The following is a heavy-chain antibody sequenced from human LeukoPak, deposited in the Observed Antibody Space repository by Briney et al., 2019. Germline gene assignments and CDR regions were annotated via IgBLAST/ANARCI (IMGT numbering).Heavy chain of an antibody. J-gene: IGHJ4*02. D-gene: IGHD5-24*01. CDR1: DESFSPHY. Sequence: SETLSLTCAVYDESFSPHYWSWIRQPPGKGLEWIGEIIHSESTTYNPSLKSRVTISLDTSKKQFSLNLKSVTAADTAVYYCARGSRHGFNSYYFDSWGQGTLVTVSS. CDR2: IIHSEST. V-gene: IGHV4-34*01. CDR3: ARGSRHGFNSYYFDS.